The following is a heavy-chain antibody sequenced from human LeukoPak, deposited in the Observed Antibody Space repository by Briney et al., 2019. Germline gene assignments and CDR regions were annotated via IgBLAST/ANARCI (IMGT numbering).Heavy chain of an antibody. J-gene: IGHJ6*03. Sequence: GASVKVSCKASGYSFTGYYMHWVRQAPGQGLEWMGWINPNSGGTKYAQKFQGRVTITRNTSISTAYMDLSSLRSDDTAVYYCARRAVAYYYYYYMDVWGKGTTVTVSS. D-gene: IGHD6-19*01. CDR3: ARRAVAYYYYYYMDV. CDR1: GYSFTGYY. V-gene: IGHV1-2*02. CDR2: INPNSGGT.